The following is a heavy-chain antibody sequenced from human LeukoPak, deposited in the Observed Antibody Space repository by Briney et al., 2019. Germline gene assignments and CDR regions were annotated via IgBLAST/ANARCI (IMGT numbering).Heavy chain of an antibody. J-gene: IGHJ5*02. Sequence: ASVKVSCKASGYTFTGYYMHWVRQAPGQGLEWMGWINPNSGGTNYAQKFQGRVTMTRDTSISTAYMELSRLRSDDTAVYYCARGPRILWFGELNWFDPWGQGTLVTVSS. CDR2: INPNSGGT. CDR3: ARGPRILWFGELNWFDP. CDR1: GYTFTGYY. V-gene: IGHV1-2*02. D-gene: IGHD3-10*01.